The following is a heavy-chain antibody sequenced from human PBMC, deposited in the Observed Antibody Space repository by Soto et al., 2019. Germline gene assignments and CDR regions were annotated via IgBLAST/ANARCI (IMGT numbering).Heavy chain of an antibody. J-gene: IGHJ4*02. CDR1: GFTFDDYA. V-gene: IGHV3-9*01. D-gene: IGHD2-15*01. CDR3: AKPGSYCSGGSCTTYFDY. CDR2: ISWNSGSI. Sequence: GGSLRLSCAASGFTFDDYAMHWVRQAPGKGLEWVSGISWNSGSIGYADSVKGRFTISRDNAKNSLYLQMNSLRAEDTALYYCAKPGSYCSGGSCTTYFDYWGQGTPVTVSS.